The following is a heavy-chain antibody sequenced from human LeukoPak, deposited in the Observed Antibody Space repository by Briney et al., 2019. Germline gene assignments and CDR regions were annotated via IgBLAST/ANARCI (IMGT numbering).Heavy chain of an antibody. CDR3: ARFCSGGSCYSVSAFDI. J-gene: IGHJ3*02. CDR1: GFTFSSYS. V-gene: IGHV3-21*06. D-gene: IGHD2-15*01. Sequence: AGGSLRLSCAASGFTFSSYSMNWVRQAPGKGLEWVSSISTSSIYIYSADSVKGRFTISRDNAKNSLYLQMNSLRAEDTAVYYCARFCSGGSCYSVSAFDIWGQGTMVTVSS. CDR2: ISTSSIYI.